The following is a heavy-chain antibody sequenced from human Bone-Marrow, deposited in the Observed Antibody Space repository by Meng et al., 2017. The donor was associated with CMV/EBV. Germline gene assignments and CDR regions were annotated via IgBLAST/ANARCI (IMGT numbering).Heavy chain of an antibody. D-gene: IGHD6-6*01. V-gene: IGHV3-15*01. CDR3: TTDVGIAARRGYYYGMDV. J-gene: IGHJ6*02. CDR1: GFTFSNAW. Sequence: GGSLRLSCAASGFTFSNAWMSWVRQAPGKGLEWVGRIKSKTDGGTTDYAEPVKGRFTISRDDSKNTLYLQMNSLKTEDTAVYYCTTDVGIAARRGYYYGMDVWGQGTTVTVSS. CDR2: IKSKTDGGTT.